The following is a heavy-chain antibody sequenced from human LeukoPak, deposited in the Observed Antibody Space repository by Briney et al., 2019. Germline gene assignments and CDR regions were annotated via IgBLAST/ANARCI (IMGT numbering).Heavy chain of an antibody. CDR2: IYTSGST. CDR3: ASPDYGPGSN. CDR1: GGSISSGSYY. D-gene: IGHD3-10*01. Sequence: SQTLSLTCTVSGGSISSGSYYWSWIRQPAGKGLEWIGRIYTSGSTNYNPSLKSRVTISVDTSKNQFSLKLSSVTAADTAVYYCASPDYGPGSNWGQGTLVTVSS. V-gene: IGHV4-61*02. J-gene: IGHJ4*02.